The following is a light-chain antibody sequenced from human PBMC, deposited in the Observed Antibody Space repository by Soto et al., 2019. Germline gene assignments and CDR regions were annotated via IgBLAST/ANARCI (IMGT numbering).Light chain of an antibody. J-gene: IGKJ1*01. V-gene: IGKV3-11*01. CDR1: QSVSRT. Sequence: EVVLTQSPATLSLSPGERANLSCRTSQSVSRTLAWYQQKSGQAPRLLIYDASNRATGIPTMFSGSGSGTDFTLTISSLEPEDFAGYYCQQRYNWPQTFGQGTKVEIK. CDR2: DAS. CDR3: QQRYNWPQT.